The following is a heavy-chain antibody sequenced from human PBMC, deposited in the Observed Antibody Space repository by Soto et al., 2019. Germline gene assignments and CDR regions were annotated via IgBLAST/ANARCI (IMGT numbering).Heavy chain of an antibody. J-gene: IGHJ6*02. CDR2: IDPSDSYT. Sequence: RGESLKISGKGSGYSFTSYCISWVRQMPWKGLEWMGRIDPSDSYTNYSPSFQGHVTISADKSISTAYLQWSSLKASDTAMYYCARSGSSSSFYYYYYGMDVWGQGTTVTVYS. CDR1: GYSFTSYC. V-gene: IGHV5-10-1*01. CDR3: ARSGSSSSFYYYYYGMDV. D-gene: IGHD6-6*01.